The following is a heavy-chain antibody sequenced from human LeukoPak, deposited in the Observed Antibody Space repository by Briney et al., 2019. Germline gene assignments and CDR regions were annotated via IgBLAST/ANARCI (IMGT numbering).Heavy chain of an antibody. CDR2: IYYSGST. Sequence: SETLSLTCTVSGGSISSGDYYWSWIRQPPGKGLEWIGYIYYSGSTYYNPSLKSRVTISVDTSKDQFSLKLSSVTAADAAVYYCARAGWELLDFDYWGQGTLVTVSS. CDR3: ARAGWELLDFDY. CDR1: GGSISSGDYY. V-gene: IGHV4-30-4*08. J-gene: IGHJ4*02. D-gene: IGHD1-26*01.